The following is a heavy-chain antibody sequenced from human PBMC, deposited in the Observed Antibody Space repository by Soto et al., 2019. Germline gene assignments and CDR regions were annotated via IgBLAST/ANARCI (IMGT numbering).Heavy chain of an antibody. CDR1: GFTFSDHY. D-gene: IGHD2-8*02. Sequence: GGSLRLSCAASGFTFSDHYMDWVRQAPGKGLEWVGRTRNKANSYTTEYAASVKGRFTISRDDSKNSLYPQMNSLKTEDTAVYYCARDLSGPLYYYMDVWGKGTTVTVSS. J-gene: IGHJ6*03. V-gene: IGHV3-72*01. CDR3: ARDLSGPLYYYMDV. CDR2: TRNKANSYTT.